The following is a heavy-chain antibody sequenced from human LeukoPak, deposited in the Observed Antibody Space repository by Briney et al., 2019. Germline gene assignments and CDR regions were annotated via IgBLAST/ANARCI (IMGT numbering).Heavy chain of an antibody. V-gene: IGHV4-38-2*02. CDR2: IYHSGST. J-gene: IGHJ4*02. CDR3: AREVNYYDSSGHFDY. Sequence: VKPSETLSLTCAVSGYSISSGYYWGWIRQPPGKGLEWIGNIYHSGSTYYNPSLKSRVTISLDTSKNQFSLKLSSVTAADTAVYYCAREVNYYDSSGHFDYWGQGILVTVSS. CDR1: GYSISSGYY. D-gene: IGHD3-22*01.